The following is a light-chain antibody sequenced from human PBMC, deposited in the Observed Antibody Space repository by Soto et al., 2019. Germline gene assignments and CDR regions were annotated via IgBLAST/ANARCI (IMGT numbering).Light chain of an antibody. CDR3: QQYNSYSGT. CDR1: QSISSW. Sequence: DIQMTQSPYTLSASVGDRVTITCRASQSISSWLAWYQQKPGKAPKLLIYDASSVESGVPSRFSGSGSGTEFTLTISSLQPDDFATYYCQQYNSYSGTFGQGNKVEIK. J-gene: IGKJ1*01. CDR2: DAS. V-gene: IGKV1-5*01.